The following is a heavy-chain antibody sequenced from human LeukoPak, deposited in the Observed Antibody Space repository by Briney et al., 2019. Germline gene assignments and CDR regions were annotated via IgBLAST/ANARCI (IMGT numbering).Heavy chain of an antibody. J-gene: IGHJ4*02. CDR2: ISYDGSNK. Sequence: GGSLRLSCAASGFTFSSYGMHWVRQAPGKGLEWVAVISYDGSNKYYADSVKGRFTISRDNSKNTLYLQMNSLRAEDTAVYYCATPQQWLGLWNYFDYWGQGTLVTVSS. CDR3: ATPQQWLGLWNYFDY. CDR1: GFTFSSYG. V-gene: IGHV3-30*03. D-gene: IGHD6-19*01.